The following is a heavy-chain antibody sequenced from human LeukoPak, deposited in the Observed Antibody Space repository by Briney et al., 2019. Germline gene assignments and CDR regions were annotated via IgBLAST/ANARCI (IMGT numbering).Heavy chain of an antibody. D-gene: IGHD3-9*01. J-gene: IGHJ6*02. Sequence: GGSLRLSCAASGFTFSSYAMSWVRQAPGKGLEWVSAISGSGGSTYYADSVKGRFTISRDNSKNTLYLQMNSLRAEDTAVYYCARVMGGYDWLGYYYYGMDVWGQGTTVTVSS. V-gene: IGHV3-23*01. CDR3: ARVMGGYDWLGYYYYGMDV. CDR2: ISGSGGST. CDR1: GFTFSSYA.